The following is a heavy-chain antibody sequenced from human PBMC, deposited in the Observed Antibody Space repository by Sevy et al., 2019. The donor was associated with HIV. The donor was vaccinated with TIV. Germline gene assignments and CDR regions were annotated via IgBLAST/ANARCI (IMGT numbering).Heavy chain of an antibody. J-gene: IGHJ6*02. CDR3: ARDGARITMVQGVLAYYHGMDV. CDR1: GFTFSSYS. Sequence: GGSLRLSCAASGFTFSSYSMNWVRQAPGKGLEWVSSSSSSSNYIYYADSVKGRFTISRDNAKKSLYLQMNSLRAEDTAVDYCARDGARITMVQGVLAYYHGMDVWGQGTTVTVSS. CDR2: SSSSSNYI. V-gene: IGHV3-21*01. D-gene: IGHD3-10*01.